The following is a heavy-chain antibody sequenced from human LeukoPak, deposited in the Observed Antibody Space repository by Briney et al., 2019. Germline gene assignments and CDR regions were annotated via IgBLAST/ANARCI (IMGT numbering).Heavy chain of an antibody. V-gene: IGHV4-39*07. D-gene: IGHD4-17*01. J-gene: IGHJ5*02. CDR2: INHSGST. Sequence: SETLSLTCTVSGGSISSSSYYWGWIRQPPGKGLEWIGEINHSGSTNYNPSLKSRVTISVDTSKNQFSLKLSSVTAADTAVYYCARVGATVTTDWFDPWGQGTLVTVSS. CDR1: GGSISSSSYY. CDR3: ARVGATVTTDWFDP.